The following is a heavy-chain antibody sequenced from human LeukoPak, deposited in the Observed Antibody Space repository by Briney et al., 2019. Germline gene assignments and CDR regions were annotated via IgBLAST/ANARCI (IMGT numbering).Heavy chain of an antibody. CDR1: GFTFSSYS. V-gene: IGHV3-48*01. J-gene: IGHJ4*02. CDR3: ARDQGYYDFWSGYYTPFDY. Sequence: GGSLRLSCAASGFTFSSYSMDWVRQAPGKGLEWVSYISSSSSTIYYADSVKGRFTISRDNAKNSLYLQMNSLRAEDTAVYYCARDQGYYDFWSGYYTPFDYWGQGTLVTVSS. D-gene: IGHD3-3*01. CDR2: ISSSSSTI.